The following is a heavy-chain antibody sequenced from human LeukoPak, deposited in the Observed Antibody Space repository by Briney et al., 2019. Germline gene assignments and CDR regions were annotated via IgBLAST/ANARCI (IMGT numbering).Heavy chain of an antibody. CDR1: GGSISSSSYY. CDR2: IYYSGST. J-gene: IGHJ4*02. Sequence: PSETLSLTCTVSGGSISSSSYYWGWIRQPPGKGLEWIGSIYYSGSTYYNPSLKSRVTISVDTSKNQFSLKLSSVTAADTAVYYCARVGDYVWGSYRVTVFDYWGQGTLVTVSS. CDR3: ARVGDYVWGSYRVTVFDY. V-gene: IGHV4-39*01. D-gene: IGHD3-16*02.